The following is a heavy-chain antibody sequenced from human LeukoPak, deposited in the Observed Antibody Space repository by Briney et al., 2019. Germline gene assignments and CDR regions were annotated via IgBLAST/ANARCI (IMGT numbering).Heavy chain of an antibody. CDR2: IYYSGST. D-gene: IGHD5-18*01. Sequence: SETLSLTCTVSGGSISSYYWSCIRQPPGKGLEWIGYIYYSGSTNYNPSLKSRVTISVDTSKNQFSLKLSSVTAADTAVYYCASLGYSYGYSWGQGTLVTVSS. J-gene: IGHJ4*02. CDR3: ASLGYSYGYS. V-gene: IGHV4-59*12. CDR1: GGSISSYY.